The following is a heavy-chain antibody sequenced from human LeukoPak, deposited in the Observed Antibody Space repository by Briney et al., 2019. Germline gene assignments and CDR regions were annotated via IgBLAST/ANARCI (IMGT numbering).Heavy chain of an antibody. J-gene: IGHJ4*02. CDR1: GFTVSSNY. Sequence: GGSLRLSCAASGFTVSSNYMSWVRQAPGKGLEWVSVIYSGGSTYYADSVKGRFTISRDNSKNTLYLQMNSLRAEDTAVYYCAKELIAVAGTGFDYWGQGTLVTVSS. V-gene: IGHV3-53*01. CDR2: IYSGGST. CDR3: AKELIAVAGTGFDY. D-gene: IGHD6-19*01.